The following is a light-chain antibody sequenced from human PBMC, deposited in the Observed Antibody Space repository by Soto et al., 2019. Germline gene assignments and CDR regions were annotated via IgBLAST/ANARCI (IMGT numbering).Light chain of an antibody. CDR2: GAS. J-gene: IGKJ2*01. Sequence: ETVVTQSPGTLSLSPGERATLSCRASQSVDSNYLAWYQQKPGQAPRLLIYGASTRATGIPDRFSGSGSGTDFTLTISKLEPEDFAVYNCQKYGRTPYTFGQGTKLEIK. V-gene: IGKV3-20*01. CDR3: QKYGRTPYT. CDR1: QSVDSNY.